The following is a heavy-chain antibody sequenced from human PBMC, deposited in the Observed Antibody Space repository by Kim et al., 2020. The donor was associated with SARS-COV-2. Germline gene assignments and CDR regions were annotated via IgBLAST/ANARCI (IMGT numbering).Heavy chain of an antibody. CDR1: GFTFSSYS. Sequence: GGSLRLSCAASGFTFSSYSMNWVRQAPGKGLEWVSYISSSSSTIYYADSVKGRFTISRDNAKNSLYLQMNSLRDEDTAVYYCARELGLRYFDWLYPTYGMDVWGQGTTVTVSS. CDR3: ARELGLRYFDWLYPTYGMDV. CDR2: ISSSSSTI. V-gene: IGHV3-48*02. D-gene: IGHD3-9*01. J-gene: IGHJ6*02.